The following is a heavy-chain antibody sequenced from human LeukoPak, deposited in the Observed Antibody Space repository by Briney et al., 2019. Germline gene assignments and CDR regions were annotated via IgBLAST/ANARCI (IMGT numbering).Heavy chain of an antibody. CDR2: IYSGGSK. CDR3: ARDQDTMIVPDRPFDY. V-gene: IGHV3-66*01. Sequence: PGGSLRLSCAASGFTFSSYAMSWVRQAPGKGLEWVSVIYSGGSKYYADSVKGRFTISRDNDKNSLYLQMNSLRAEDTAVYYCARDQDTMIVPDRPFDYWGQGTLVTVSS. CDR1: GFTFSSYA. J-gene: IGHJ4*02. D-gene: IGHD3-22*01.